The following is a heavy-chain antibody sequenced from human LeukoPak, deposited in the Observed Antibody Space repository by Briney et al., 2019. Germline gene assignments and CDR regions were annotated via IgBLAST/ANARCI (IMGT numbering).Heavy chain of an antibody. D-gene: IGHD1-7*01. CDR2: ISGSGGST. Sequence: GGSLRLSCAASGFTFSSYAMSGVRQAPGEGLEWVSAISGSGGSTYYADSVKGRFTISRDNSKNTLYLQMNSLRAEDTAVYYCAKVTGTTSRRAPFDYWGQGTLVTVSS. CDR1: GFTFSSYA. V-gene: IGHV3-23*01. J-gene: IGHJ4*02. CDR3: AKVTGTTSRRAPFDY.